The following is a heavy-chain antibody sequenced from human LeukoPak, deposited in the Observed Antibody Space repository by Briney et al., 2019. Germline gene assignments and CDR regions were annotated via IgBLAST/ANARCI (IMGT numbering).Heavy chain of an antibody. CDR2: ISYSGVVK. CDR3: ARGRVTGSYTIDAFDI. J-gene: IGHJ3*02. D-gene: IGHD1-26*01. Sequence: GGSLRLSCTASGYTFSDYGMHWVRQAPGKGLEWLSVISYSGVVKFYADSVKGRFTISRDNAKNSLYLQMNSLRDEDTAVYYCARGRVTGSYTIDAFDIWGQGTMVTVSS. V-gene: IGHV3-33*08. CDR1: GYTFSDYG.